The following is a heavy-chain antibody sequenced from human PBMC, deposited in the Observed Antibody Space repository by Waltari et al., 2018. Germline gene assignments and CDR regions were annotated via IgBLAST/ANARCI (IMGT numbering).Heavy chain of an antibody. J-gene: IGHJ6*02. Sequence: QVQLQQWGAGLLKPSETLSLTCAVYGGSFSGYYWSWIRQPPGKGLEWIGEITHSGSTNDNPSLKSRVTISVDTSKNQFSLKLSSVTAADTAVYYCARGGTGYYYYYGMDVWGQGTTVTVSS. CDR1: GGSFSGYY. V-gene: IGHV4-34*01. CDR2: ITHSGST. CDR3: ARGGTGYYYYYGMDV. D-gene: IGHD6-13*01.